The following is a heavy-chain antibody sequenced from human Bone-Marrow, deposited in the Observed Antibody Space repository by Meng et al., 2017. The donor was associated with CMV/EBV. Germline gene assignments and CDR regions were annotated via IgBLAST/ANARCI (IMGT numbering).Heavy chain of an antibody. V-gene: IGHV3-9*01. CDR2: ISWNSGSI. J-gene: IGHJ5*02. Sequence: GGSLRLSCAASGFTFDDYAMHWVRQAPGKGLEWVSGISWNSGSIGYAASVKGRFTISRDNAKNSLYLQMNSLRAEDTAVYYCAPRAVVRGVRVGLNWFDPWGQGTLVAFSS. CDR3: APRAVVRGVRVGLNWFDP. CDR1: GFTFDDYA. D-gene: IGHD3-10*01.